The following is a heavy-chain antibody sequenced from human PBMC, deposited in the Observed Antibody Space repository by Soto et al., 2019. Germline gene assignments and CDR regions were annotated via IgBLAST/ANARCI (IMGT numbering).Heavy chain of an antibody. CDR1: GYTFTKFG. J-gene: IGHJ6*02. Sequence: QVQLVQSGAEVKKPGASVKVSCKASGYTFTKFGISWVRQAPGQGLEWMGWVSGYNGETSYAQSLQGRVTMTTDTSTTTAYMELRCLGSDDTSFVYGAGVVVGIDYCSGRDVWGLGTTVTVSS. D-gene: IGHD6-25*01. CDR2: VSGYNGET. V-gene: IGHV1-18*01. CDR3: AGVVVGIDYCSGRDV.